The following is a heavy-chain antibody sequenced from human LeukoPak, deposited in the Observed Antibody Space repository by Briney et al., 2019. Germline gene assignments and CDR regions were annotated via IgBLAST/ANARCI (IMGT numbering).Heavy chain of an antibody. Sequence: ASVKVSCKASGYTFTSYGISWVRQAPGQGLEWMGWISAYNGNTNYAQKLQGRVTMTTDTSTSTAYMELRSLRSDDTAVYYCARYSGSYYSQDWFDPWGQGTLVTASS. CDR2: ISAYNGNT. CDR3: ARYSGSYYSQDWFDP. J-gene: IGHJ5*02. V-gene: IGHV1-18*01. D-gene: IGHD1-26*01. CDR1: GYTFTSYG.